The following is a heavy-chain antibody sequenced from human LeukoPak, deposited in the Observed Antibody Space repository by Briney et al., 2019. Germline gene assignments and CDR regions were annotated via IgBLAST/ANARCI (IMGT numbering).Heavy chain of an antibody. CDR1: GFTFSSYA. D-gene: IGHD4-17*01. V-gene: IGHV3-23*01. J-gene: IGHJ4*02. CDR3: AKDGEVTTRPYYFDY. CDR2: ISGSDGST. Sequence: GGSLRLSCAASGFTFSSYAMSWVRQAPGKGLEWVSAISGSDGSTYYPDSVKGRFTISRDNSKNPLYLQMNLLRADDAAVYYCAKDGEVTTRPYYFDYWGQGTLVTVSS.